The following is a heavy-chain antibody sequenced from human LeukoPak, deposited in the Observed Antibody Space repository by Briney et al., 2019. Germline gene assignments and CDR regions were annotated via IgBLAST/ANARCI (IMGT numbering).Heavy chain of an antibody. D-gene: IGHD6-19*01. V-gene: IGHV4-4*07. CDR2: IYISGST. Sequence: PSETLSLTWTVSGGSISSYYRSWIRQPAGEGLEWIGRIYISGSTNYNPSLKSRVTMSVDTSKNQFSLKLSSVTAADTAVYYCARGSAVAGMDVWGKGTTVTVSS. J-gene: IGHJ6*04. CDR1: GGSISSYY. CDR3: ARGSAVAGMDV.